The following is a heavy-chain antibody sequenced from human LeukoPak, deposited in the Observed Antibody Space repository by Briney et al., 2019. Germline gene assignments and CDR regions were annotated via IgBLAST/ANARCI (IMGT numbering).Heavy chain of an antibody. D-gene: IGHD1-1*01. CDR3: ARGRGQGLEPRRGLGMVNAFDI. CDR2: IYTSGST. J-gene: IGHJ3*02. Sequence: SETLSLTCTVSGGSISSYYWSWIRQPAGKGLEWIGRIYTSGSTNYNPSLKSRVTMSVDTSKNQFSLKLSSVTAADTARYYRARGRGQGLEPRRGLGMVNAFDIWGQGTMVTVSS. V-gene: IGHV4-4*07. CDR1: GGSISSYY.